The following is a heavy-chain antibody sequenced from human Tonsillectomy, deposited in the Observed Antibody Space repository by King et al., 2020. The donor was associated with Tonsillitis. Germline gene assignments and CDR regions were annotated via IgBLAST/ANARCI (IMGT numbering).Heavy chain of an antibody. CDR3: ASERWKKVFGRGFSAYNYCGMDL. J-gene: IGHJ6*02. CDR1: GYTFNTYD. D-gene: IGHD3-3*01. V-gene: IGHV1-8*01. Sequence: QLVQSGAEVKKPGASVKVSCKASGYTFNTYDINWVREASGQGLEWMGWMNPNSGNTGYAQKFQGRVTMTRDTSTSTAYIELSSLKSEDTAIYYCASERWKKVFGRGFSAYNYCGMDLSGQGTAVTVS. CDR2: MNPNSGNT.